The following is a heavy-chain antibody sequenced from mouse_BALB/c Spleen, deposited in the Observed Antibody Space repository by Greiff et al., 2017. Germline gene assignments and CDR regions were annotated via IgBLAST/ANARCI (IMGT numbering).Heavy chain of an antibody. CDR1: GISITTGNYR. J-gene: IGHJ4*01. CDR3: ARDRTLYAMDY. V-gene: IGHV3-5*02. CDR2: IYYSGTI. Sequence: EVKLMESGPGLVKPSQTVSLTCTVTGISITTGNYRWSWIRQFPGNKLEWIGYIYYSGTITYNPSLTSRTTITRDTSKNQFFLEMNSLTAEDTATYYCARDRTLYAMDYWGQGTSVTVSS.